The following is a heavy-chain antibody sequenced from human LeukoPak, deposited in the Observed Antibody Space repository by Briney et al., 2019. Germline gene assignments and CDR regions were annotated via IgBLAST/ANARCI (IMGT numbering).Heavy chain of an antibody. J-gene: IGHJ4*02. Sequence: SVKVSCKASGFTFTSSAVQWVRQARGQRLEWIGWIVVGSGNTNYAQKFQERVTITRDMSTSTAYMELSSLRSEDTDVYYCAAERGYSGYDDGDRYFDYWGQGTLVTVSS. CDR2: IVVGSGNT. V-gene: IGHV1-58*01. CDR3: AAERGYSGYDDGDRYFDY. D-gene: IGHD5-12*01. CDR1: GFTFTSSA.